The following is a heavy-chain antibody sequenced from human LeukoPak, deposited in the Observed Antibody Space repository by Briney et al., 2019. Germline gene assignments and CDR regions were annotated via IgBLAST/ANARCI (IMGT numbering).Heavy chain of an antibody. CDR1: GGSISSGSYY. Sequence: SSETLSLTCTVSGGSISSGSYYWSWIRQPAGKGLEWIGRIYTSGSTNYNPSLKSRVTISVDTSKNQFSLKLSSVTAADTAVYYCARGSGYHAHWGQGTLVTVSS. CDR2: IYTSGST. D-gene: IGHD3-22*01. V-gene: IGHV4-61*02. CDR3: ARGSGYHAH. J-gene: IGHJ4*02.